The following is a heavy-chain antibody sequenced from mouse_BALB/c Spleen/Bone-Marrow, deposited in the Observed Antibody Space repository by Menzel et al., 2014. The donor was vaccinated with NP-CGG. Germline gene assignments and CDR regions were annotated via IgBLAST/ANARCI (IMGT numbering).Heavy chain of an antibody. CDR1: GFTFSSYA. J-gene: IGHJ4*01. Sequence: EVMLVESGGGLAKPGGSLKLSCAASGFTFSSYAMSWVRQSPEKRLEWVAEISSSGSYTYYPDTATGRFTISRGNAKNTLYLEMSSLRSEDTAMYYCAREGLRRRAAMDYWGQGTSVTVSS. V-gene: IGHV5-9-4*01. D-gene: IGHD2-4*01. CDR3: AREGLRRRAAMDY. CDR2: ISSSGSYT.